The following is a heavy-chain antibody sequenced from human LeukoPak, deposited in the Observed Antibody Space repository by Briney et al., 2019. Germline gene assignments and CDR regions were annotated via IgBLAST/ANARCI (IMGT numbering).Heavy chain of an antibody. J-gene: IGHJ5*02. Sequence: ASVKDSCKASGYTFTGYYMHWVRQAPGQGLEWMGWINPNSGGTNYAQKFQGRVTMTRDTSISTAYLQWSSLKASDTAMYYCAREVKWLRSGSWFDPWGQGTLVTVSS. V-gene: IGHV1-2*02. CDR3: AREVKWLRSGSWFDP. CDR2: INPNSGGT. CDR1: GYTFTGYY. D-gene: IGHD5-12*01.